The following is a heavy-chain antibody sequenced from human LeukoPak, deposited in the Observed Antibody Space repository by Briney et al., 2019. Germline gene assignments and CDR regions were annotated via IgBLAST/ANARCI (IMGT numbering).Heavy chain of an antibody. Sequence: GGSLRLSCAASGFTFSSYSMTWVRQAPGKGLEWVSSISSSSSYIYYADSVKGRFTISRDNAKNSLYLQMNSLRAEDTAVYYCARGAVVVPAAIKYPYNWFDPWGQGTLVTVSS. CDR1: GFTFSSYS. CDR3: ARGAVVVPAAIKYPYNWFDP. J-gene: IGHJ5*02. CDR2: ISSSSSYI. V-gene: IGHV3-21*01. D-gene: IGHD2-2*01.